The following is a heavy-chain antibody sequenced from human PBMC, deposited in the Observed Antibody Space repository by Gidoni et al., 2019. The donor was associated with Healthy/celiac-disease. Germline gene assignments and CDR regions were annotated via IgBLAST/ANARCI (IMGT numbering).Heavy chain of an antibody. D-gene: IGHD6-6*01. CDR3: ARDLGEQLVARPYYYYGMDV. V-gene: IGHV1-69*01. CDR1: GGTFSSYA. J-gene: IGHJ6*02. Sequence: QVQLVQSGAEVKKPGSSVKVSCTASGGTFSSYALSWVRQAPGQGLEWMGGIIPILGTAHSAQKCQGRVTITADESTSTAYMELSSLKSEDTAVYYCARDLGEQLVARPYYYYGMDVWGQGTTVTVSS. CDR2: IIPILGTA.